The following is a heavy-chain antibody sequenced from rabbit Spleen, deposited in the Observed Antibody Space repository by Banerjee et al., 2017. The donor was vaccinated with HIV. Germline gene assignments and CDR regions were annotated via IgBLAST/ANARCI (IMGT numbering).Heavy chain of an antibody. J-gene: IGHJ6*01. D-gene: IGHD7-1*01. CDR3: ARDTGTSFSSYGMDL. CDR1: GFSFSDFYY. CDR2: IYVGNSGST. V-gene: IGHV1S40*01. Sequence: QSLEESGGDLVKPGASLTLTCTASGFSFSDFYYMCWVRQAPGKGLEWIACIYVGNSGSTYYASWATGRFTISKTSSTTVTLQMTSLTVADTATYFCARDTGTSFSSYGMDLWGQGTLVTVS.